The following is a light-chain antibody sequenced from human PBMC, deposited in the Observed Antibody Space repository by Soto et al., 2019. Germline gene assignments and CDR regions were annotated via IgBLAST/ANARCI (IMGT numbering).Light chain of an antibody. CDR1: QSVTSS. V-gene: IGKV1-39*01. CDR3: QHSYNTPPT. Sequence: DIQMTQSPSSLSASVGDRVTITCRASQSVTSSLAWYQQKPGKAPRLLIYAASSLQSGVPSRFSGSGSGTDFTLTISSLQPEDFATYYCQHSYNTPPTFCQGTKLEIK. J-gene: IGKJ2*01. CDR2: AAS.